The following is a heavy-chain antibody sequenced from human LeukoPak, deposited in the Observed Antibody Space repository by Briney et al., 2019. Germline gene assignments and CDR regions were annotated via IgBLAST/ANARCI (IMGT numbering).Heavy chain of an antibody. V-gene: IGHV4-39*02. CDR3: ASPRGAVEEFEWELLPYY. CDR2: IYYSGST. CDR1: GGSINSSSFY. J-gene: IGHJ4*02. D-gene: IGHD1-26*01. Sequence: PSETLSLTCTVSGGSINSSSFYWGWIRQPPGKGLEWIGSIYYSGSTYYNPSLKSRVTISVDTSKNHFSLKLSSVTAADTAVYYCASPRGAVEEFEWELLPYYWGQGTLVTVSS.